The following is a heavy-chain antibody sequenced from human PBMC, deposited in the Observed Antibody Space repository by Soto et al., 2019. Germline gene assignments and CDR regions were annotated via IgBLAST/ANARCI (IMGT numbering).Heavy chain of an antibody. D-gene: IGHD1-1*01. J-gene: IGHJ6*02. V-gene: IGHV1-18*01. Sequence: QVHLVQSGLEVRKPGASVRLSCKASGYTFTSHGISWVRQAPGQGLEWVGWISPFNGRRDIGDSFQGRVSMTTDTGSAYLEVRGLRFDDTAIYFCGRCIQPSVPSATDAWGQGTTVIVSS. CDR1: GYTFTSHG. CDR2: ISPFNGRR. CDR3: GRCIQPSVPSATDA.